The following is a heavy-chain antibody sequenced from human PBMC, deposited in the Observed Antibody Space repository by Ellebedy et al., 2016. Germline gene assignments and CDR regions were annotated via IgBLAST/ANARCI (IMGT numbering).Heavy chain of an antibody. J-gene: IGHJ4*02. CDR3: YYGHCSGF. Sequence: GGSLRLXXAPSGLTVSSFFMGWVRQAPGKGLEWVSTMRGDGAKTHLADSVKGRFTISRDNSRYTLYLQMDSLRAADTAVYYCYYGHCSGFWGQGTLVTVSS. D-gene: IGHD4-17*01. CDR2: MRGDGAKT. CDR1: GLTVSSFF. V-gene: IGHV3-23*01.